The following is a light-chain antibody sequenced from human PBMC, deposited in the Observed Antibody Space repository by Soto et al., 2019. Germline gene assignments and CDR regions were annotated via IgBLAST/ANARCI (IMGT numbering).Light chain of an antibody. V-gene: IGLV1-47*01. CDR2: RND. Sequence: QSVLTQPPSASGTPGQRVTISCSGSSSNIGRNYVYWYRQLPGTAPNVLIYRNDERPSGVPDRFSGSKSGSSASLAISGLRSEDEADYYCSAWDDSLSGPVFGRGTKLTVL. CDR3: SAWDDSLSGPV. J-gene: IGLJ3*02. CDR1: SSNIGRNY.